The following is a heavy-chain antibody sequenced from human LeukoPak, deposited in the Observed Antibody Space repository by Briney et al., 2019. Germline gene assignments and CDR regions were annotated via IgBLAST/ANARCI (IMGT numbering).Heavy chain of an antibody. Sequence: SETLSLTCTVSGASISSYYWSWIRQPPGKGLEWIGYIYYSGSTNYNPSLKSRVTISVDTSKNQFSLKLSSVTAADTAVYYCARASLGYCSSTSCYPRLAFDYWGQGTLVTVSS. CDR3: ARASLGYCSSTSCYPRLAFDY. CDR1: GASISSYY. V-gene: IGHV4-59*01. D-gene: IGHD2-2*01. J-gene: IGHJ4*02. CDR2: IYYSGST.